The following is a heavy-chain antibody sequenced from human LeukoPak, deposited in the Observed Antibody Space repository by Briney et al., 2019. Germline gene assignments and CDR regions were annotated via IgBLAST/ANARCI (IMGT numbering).Heavy chain of an antibody. V-gene: IGHV1-2*02. D-gene: IGHD6-6*01. CDR2: INPNSGST. Sequence: SVNVSCKASRYTFTGDYMHWGRQPPRQRREGMGWINPNSGSTNNAQKFKGRVTMTRDTSISKAYMELSSVRSDDTAVYYCARAPYSSSSEGSYYYYYMDVWGKGTTVTVSS. CDR3: ARAPYSSSSEGSYYYYYMDV. CDR1: RYTFTGDY. J-gene: IGHJ6*03.